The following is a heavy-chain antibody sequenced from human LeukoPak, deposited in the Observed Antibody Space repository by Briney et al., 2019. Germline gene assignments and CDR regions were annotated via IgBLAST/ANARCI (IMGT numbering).Heavy chain of an antibody. CDR3: ARGASLLPAAIIVY. Sequence: PSQTLSLTCTVSGGSISSGSYYWSWIRQPAGKGLEWIGRIYTSGSTNYNPSLKSRVTISVHTSKNQFSLKLSSVTAADTAVYYCARGASLLPAAIIVYWGQGTLVTVSS. V-gene: IGHV4-61*02. CDR2: IYTSGST. CDR1: GGSISSGSYY. J-gene: IGHJ4*02. D-gene: IGHD2-2*02.